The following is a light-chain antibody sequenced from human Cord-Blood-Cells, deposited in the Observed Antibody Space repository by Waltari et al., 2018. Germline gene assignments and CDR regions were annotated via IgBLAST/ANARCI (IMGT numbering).Light chain of an antibody. CDR3: AAWDDSLNGLV. CDR1: SPNIGSNT. J-gene: IGLJ2*01. Sequence: QSVLTQPPSASGTPGQRVTTPCSGSSPNIGSNTVNWYQQLPGTAPKLLIYSNNQRPSGVPDRFSGSKSGTSASLAISGLQSEDEADYYCAAWDDSLNGLVFGGGTKLTVL. V-gene: IGLV1-44*01. CDR2: SNN.